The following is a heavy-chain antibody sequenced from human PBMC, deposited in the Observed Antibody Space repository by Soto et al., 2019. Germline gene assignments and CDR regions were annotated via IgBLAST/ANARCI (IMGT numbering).Heavy chain of an antibody. J-gene: IGHJ6*02. CDR3: AAETPSGSGTRYYYYYGMDV. V-gene: IGHV1-58*01. Sequence: ASVKVSCKASGFTFTSSAVQWVRQARGQRLEWIGWIVVGSGNTNYAQKFQERVTITRDMSTSTAYMELSSLRSEDTAVYYCAAETPSGSGTRYYYYYGMDVWGQGTTVTV. D-gene: IGHD3-10*01. CDR2: IVVGSGNT. CDR1: GFTFTSSA.